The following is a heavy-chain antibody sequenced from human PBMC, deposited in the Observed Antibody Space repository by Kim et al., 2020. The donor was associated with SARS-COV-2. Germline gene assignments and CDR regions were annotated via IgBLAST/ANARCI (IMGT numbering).Heavy chain of an antibody. Sequence: GGSLRLSCVASGFSISSHEVNWVRQAPGKGLEWVSYISSTGGSISYGDSVKGRFTISRDNVKNSLYLQMNSLRAEDTAVYYCFCGFNYYLMDVWGPGTTVSVSS. CDR1: GFSISSHE. CDR2: ISSTGGSI. J-gene: IGHJ6*02. D-gene: IGHD3-22*01. V-gene: IGHV3-48*03. CDR3: FCGFNYYLMDV.